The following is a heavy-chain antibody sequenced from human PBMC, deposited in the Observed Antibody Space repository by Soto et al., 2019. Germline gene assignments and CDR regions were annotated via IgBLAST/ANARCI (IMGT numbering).Heavy chain of an antibody. CDR3: ARARRGYDYIAVDY. CDR1: GFTVSSNY. Sequence: GGSLRLSCAASGFTVSSNYMSWVRQAPGKGLEWVSVIYSGGSTYYADSVKGRFTISRDNSKNTLYLQMNSLRAEDTAVYYCARARRGYDYIAVDYWGQGTLVTVSS. J-gene: IGHJ4*02. CDR2: IYSGGST. V-gene: IGHV3-66*01. D-gene: IGHD3-16*01.